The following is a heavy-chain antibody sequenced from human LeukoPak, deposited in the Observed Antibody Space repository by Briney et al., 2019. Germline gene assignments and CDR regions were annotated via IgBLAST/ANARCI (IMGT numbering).Heavy chain of an antibody. Sequence: PETLSLTCAVSGYSISSGYYWAWMRQPPGRGLEWIGSVYYTGSTHYNTSLKSRVTVSVDTSKNQFSLKLTYLTAADTAVYYCAREGNSLNWFDPWGQGTLVTVSS. CDR3: AREGNSLNWFDP. V-gene: IGHV4-38-2*02. D-gene: IGHD5-12*01. CDR2: VYYTGST. CDR1: GYSISSGYY. J-gene: IGHJ5*02.